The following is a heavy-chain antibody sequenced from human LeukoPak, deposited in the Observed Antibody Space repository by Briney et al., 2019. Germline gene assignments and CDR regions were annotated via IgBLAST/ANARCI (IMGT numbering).Heavy chain of an antibody. V-gene: IGHV3-48*03. D-gene: IGHD3-10*02. CDR3: AELGITMIGGV. CDR1: GLTFSSYE. Sequence: GGSLRLSCAASGLTFSSYEMNWVRQAPGKGLEWVSYISSSGSTIYYADSVKGRFTISRDNAKNSLYLQMNSLRAEDTAVYYCAELGITMIGGVRGKGTTVTISS. J-gene: IGHJ6*04. CDR2: ISSSGSTI.